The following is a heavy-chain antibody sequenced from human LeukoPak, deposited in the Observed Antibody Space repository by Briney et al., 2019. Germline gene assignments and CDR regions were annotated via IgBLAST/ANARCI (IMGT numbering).Heavy chain of an antibody. CDR1: GGSISSYY. J-gene: IGHJ5*02. CDR2: IYYGRTL. CDR3: ARRSNWGPSNWFDP. D-gene: IGHD7-27*01. Sequence: PSETLSLTCTVSGGSISSYYWSWIRQPAGKGLEWIGHIYYGRTLNYNPSLKSRVTISMDTSKNQFSLGLTSVTAADTAVYYCARRSNWGPSNWFDPWGQGTLVTVSS. V-gene: IGHV4-59*01.